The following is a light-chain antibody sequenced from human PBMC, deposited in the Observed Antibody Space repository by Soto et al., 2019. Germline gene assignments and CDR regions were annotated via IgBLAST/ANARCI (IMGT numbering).Light chain of an antibody. J-gene: IGKJ1*01. CDR1: QTVGTTY. V-gene: IGKV3-11*01. CDR2: DAS. Sequence: ESGLKQSPCTLSLSTGERATLSCRAIQTVGTTYLAWYPHTPGQAPRLLIYDASNRATGIPARFSGSGSGTNFTLTISSLEPEDFAVYYCQQRSNWPPWTFGQGTKVDI. CDR3: QQRSNWPPWT.